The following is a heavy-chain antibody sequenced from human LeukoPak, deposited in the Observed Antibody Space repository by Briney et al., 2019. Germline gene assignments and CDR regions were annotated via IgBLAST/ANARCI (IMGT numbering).Heavy chain of an antibody. Sequence: GGSLRLSCAASGFSFDDYVMHWVRQAPGKGLEWVSGISWNSGSIGYADSVKGRFTTSRDNAKNSLYLQMNSLRAEDTAVYYCARDQSNDNAFDIWGQGTMVTVSS. CDR1: GFSFDDYV. CDR2: ISWNSGSI. V-gene: IGHV3-9*01. J-gene: IGHJ3*02. CDR3: ARDQSNDNAFDI. D-gene: IGHD3-22*01.